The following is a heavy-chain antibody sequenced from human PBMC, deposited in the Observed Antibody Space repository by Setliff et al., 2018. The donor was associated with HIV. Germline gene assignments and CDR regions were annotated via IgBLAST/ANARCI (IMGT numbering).Heavy chain of an antibody. D-gene: IGHD3-16*01. Sequence: GGSLRLSCATSGFIFEDYGMNWVRQAPGKGLEWVSGINWNGASVGYADSVKGRFTISRDNAKNTLYLQMDSLRTEDTAVYYCANYIQYDFRFDYWGQGTLVTVSS. CDR1: GFIFEDYG. V-gene: IGHV3-20*04. J-gene: IGHJ4*02. CDR3: ANYIQYDFRFDY. CDR2: INWNGASV.